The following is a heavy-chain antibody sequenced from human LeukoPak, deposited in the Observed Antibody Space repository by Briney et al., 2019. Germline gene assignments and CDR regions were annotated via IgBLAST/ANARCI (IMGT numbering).Heavy chain of an antibody. V-gene: IGHV1-69*01. Sequence: GSSVKVSCKASGGTFSSYAISWVRQAPGQGLEWMGGIIPIFGTANYAQKFQGRVTIAADESTSTAYMELSSLRSEDTAVYYCARGALDYSNYHEQTFDYWGQGTLVTVSS. J-gene: IGHJ4*02. D-gene: IGHD4-11*01. CDR1: GGTFSSYA. CDR2: IIPIFGTA. CDR3: ARGALDYSNYHEQTFDY.